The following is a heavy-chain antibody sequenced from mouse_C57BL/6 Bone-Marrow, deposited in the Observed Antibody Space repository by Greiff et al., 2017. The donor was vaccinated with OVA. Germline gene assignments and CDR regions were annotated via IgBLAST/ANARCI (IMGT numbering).Heavy chain of an antibody. Sequence: VQLKESGGGLVQPGGSLKLSCAASGFTFSDYGMAWVRQAPRKGPEWVAFISNLAYSIYYADTVTGRFTISRENAKNTLYLEMSSLRSEDTAMYYCARPYYYGSSYFAYWGQGTLVTVSA. V-gene: IGHV5-15*01. D-gene: IGHD1-1*01. CDR1: GFTFSDYG. CDR3: ARPYYYGSSYFAY. J-gene: IGHJ3*01. CDR2: ISNLAYSI.